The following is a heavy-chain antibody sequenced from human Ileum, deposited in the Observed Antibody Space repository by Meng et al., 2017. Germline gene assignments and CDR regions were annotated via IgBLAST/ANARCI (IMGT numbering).Heavy chain of an antibody. Sequence: EVEWGGSGGGLFRTGGSRRLSCAASGFTFISYWMHWVRQAPGKGLVWVSGINNDGSDTNYADSVQGRFTISRDNANNTLYLQMNSLRAEDTAVYYCAELTSSVFDIWGQGTVVTVSS. CDR1: GFTFISYW. D-gene: IGHD3-22*01. CDR2: INNDGSDT. J-gene: IGHJ3*02. V-gene: IGHV3-74*01. CDR3: AELTSSVFDI.